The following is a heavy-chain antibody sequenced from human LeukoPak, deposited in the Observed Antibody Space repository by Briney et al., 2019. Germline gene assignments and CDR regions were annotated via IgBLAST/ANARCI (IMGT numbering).Heavy chain of an antibody. V-gene: IGHV3-23*01. CDR1: GFTFSSYA. CDR2: ISGSGGST. D-gene: IGHD3-22*01. Sequence: GGSLRLSCAASGFTFSSYAMSWVRQAQGKGLEWVSAISGSGGSTYYADSVKGRFTLSRHHSKNTLYLQMNSLRAEDTAVYYCAKSFGYDSSGAVKVYWGQGTLVTVSS. CDR3: AKSFGYDSSGAVKVY. J-gene: IGHJ4*02.